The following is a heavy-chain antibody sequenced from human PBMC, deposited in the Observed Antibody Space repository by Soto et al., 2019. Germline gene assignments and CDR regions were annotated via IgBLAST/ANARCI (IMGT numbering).Heavy chain of an antibody. CDR3: AREFFGAGNWFDP. D-gene: IGHD3-3*01. Sequence: SETLSLTCAVSGGSISSGGYYWSWIRQPPGKGLEWIGYIYYSGSTNYNPSLKSRVTISVDTSKNQFSLKLSSVTAADTAVYYCAREFFGAGNWFDPWGQGTLVTVSS. J-gene: IGHJ5*02. V-gene: IGHV4-61*08. CDR1: GGSISSGGYY. CDR2: IYYSGST.